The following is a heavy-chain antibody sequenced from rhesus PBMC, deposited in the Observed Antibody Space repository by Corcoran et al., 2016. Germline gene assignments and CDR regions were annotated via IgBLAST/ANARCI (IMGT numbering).Heavy chain of an antibody. CDR1: GGSIRGYYY. D-gene: IGHD3-9*01. CDR3: ARVPFYEDEYGYSYGLDS. V-gene: IGHV4-73*01. Sequence: QVKLQQWGAGLVKPWETLSLTCAVYGGSIRGYYYWTWIRQSPGKGLESIGYSDGNGAKTNEKPLLKKGVTISRDTSKNQFSMKVRSVTDADTAVYYCARVPFYEDEYGYSYGLDSWGQGVVVTVS. J-gene: IGHJ6*01. CDR2: SDGNGAKT.